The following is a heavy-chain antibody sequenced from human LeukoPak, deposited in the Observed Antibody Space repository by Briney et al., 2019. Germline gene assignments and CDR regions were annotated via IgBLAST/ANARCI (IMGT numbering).Heavy chain of an antibody. CDR3: AKLHGGYLEWLFFY. D-gene: IGHD3-3*01. CDR2: ISGSGGST. V-gene: IGHV3-23*01. Sequence: GGSLRLSCAASGFTFINYAMTWVRQAPGKGLEWVSAISGSGGSTYYADSVKGRFTISRDNSKNTLYLQMNSLRAEDTAVYYCAKLHGGYLEWLFFYWGQGTLVTVSS. J-gene: IGHJ4*02. CDR1: GFTFINYA.